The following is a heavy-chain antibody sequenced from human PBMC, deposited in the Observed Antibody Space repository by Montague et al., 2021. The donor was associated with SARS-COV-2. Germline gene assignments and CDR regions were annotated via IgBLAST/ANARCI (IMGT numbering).Heavy chain of an antibody. CDR3: AREPMKADAFDI. CDR1: GASVGSSY. CDR2: FYSVGST. J-gene: IGHJ3*02. V-gene: IGHV4-59*02. Sequence: SETLSLTCTVSGASVGSSYWGWIRQSPGKGLEWIGYFYSVGSTDYNPSLKSRATISRDTSKNQFSLKVSSVTAADTAVSYCAREPMKADAFDIWGQGTMVTVSS.